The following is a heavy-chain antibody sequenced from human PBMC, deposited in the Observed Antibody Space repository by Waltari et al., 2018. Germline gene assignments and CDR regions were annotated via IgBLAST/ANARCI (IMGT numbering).Heavy chain of an antibody. Sequence: EVQLVQSGAEVKKPGESLKISCKGSGNGFTGYWTGWVRKMPGKGLEWMGIIYPGDSDTRYSPSFQGQVTISADKYISTAYLQWSSLKASDTAMYYCARLGVWSGYYGWFDPWGQGTLVTVSS. CDR3: ARLGVWSGYYGWFDP. D-gene: IGHD3-3*01. CDR1: GNGFTGYW. V-gene: IGHV5-51*01. J-gene: IGHJ5*02. CDR2: IYPGDSDT.